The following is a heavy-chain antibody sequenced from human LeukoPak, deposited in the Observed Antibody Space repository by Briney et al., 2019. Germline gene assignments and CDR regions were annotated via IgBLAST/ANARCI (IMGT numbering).Heavy chain of an antibody. CDR1: GYSFTAHH. CDR2: INPGNGAT. D-gene: IGHD3-3*01. Sequence: ASVKVSCKASGYSFTAHHSHWVRQAPGQGLEWMGIINPGNGATTYAQKLQGRVTMTTDMSTNTAYMQLTSLSGEDTAVYYCARAAAGRIGTDVWSAHLVDPWGQGTLVTVSS. V-gene: IGHV1-46*04. J-gene: IGHJ5*02. CDR3: ARAAAGRIGTDVWSAHLVDP.